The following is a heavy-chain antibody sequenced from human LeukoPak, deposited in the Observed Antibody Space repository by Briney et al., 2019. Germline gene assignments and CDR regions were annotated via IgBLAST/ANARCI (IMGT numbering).Heavy chain of an antibody. V-gene: IGHV3-48*03. CDR3: AREFSGWYRGVDY. J-gene: IGHJ4*02. CDR2: ISSSGSTI. CDR1: GFTFSSYE. D-gene: IGHD6-19*01. Sequence: PGGSLRLSCAASGFTFSSYEMNWVRQAPGKGLEWVSYISSSGSTIYYADSVKGRFTISRDNAKNSLYLQMNSLRAEDTAVYYCAREFSGWYRGVDYWGQGTLVTVSS.